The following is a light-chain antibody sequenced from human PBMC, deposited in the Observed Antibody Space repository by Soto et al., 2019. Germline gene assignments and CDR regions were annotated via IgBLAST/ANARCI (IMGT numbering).Light chain of an antibody. V-gene: IGLV2-14*01. CDR1: SSDIGGYNY. J-gene: IGLJ3*02. Sequence: QSALTQPASVSGSPGQSITISCTGASSDIGGYNYVSCYQQHPGKAPKLMIYDVNNRTSGVSNRFSGSKSGNTASLTISGLQAEDEADYYCSSYTSTNTRWVFGGGTKVTVL. CDR2: DVN. CDR3: SSYTSTNTRWV.